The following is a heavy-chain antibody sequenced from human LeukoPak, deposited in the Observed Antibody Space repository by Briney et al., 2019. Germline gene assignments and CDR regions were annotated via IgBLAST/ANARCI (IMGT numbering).Heavy chain of an antibody. Sequence: GGSLRLSCVASGFTFSSYEMNWVRQAPGKGLEWGSYISVSGSAIYYADSVKGRFTISRDNAKSSLYLQMNSLRTEDTAIYFCARDPRGFCTSTSCYAGFDFWGQGTLVTVSS. CDR1: GFTFSSYE. CDR3: ARDPRGFCTSTSCYAGFDF. CDR2: ISVSGSAI. D-gene: IGHD2-2*01. V-gene: IGHV3-48*03. J-gene: IGHJ4*02.